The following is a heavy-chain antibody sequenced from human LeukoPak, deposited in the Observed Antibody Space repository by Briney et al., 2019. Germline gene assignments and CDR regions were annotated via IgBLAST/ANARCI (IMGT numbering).Heavy chain of an antibody. J-gene: IGHJ6*03. D-gene: IGHD5-12*01. CDR3: ARLIVATIRPVRRRVYYMDV. V-gene: IGHV4-59*01. Sequence: PSETLSLTCTVSGGSISSYYWSWIRQPPGKGLEWIGYIYYSGSTNYNPSLKSRVTISVDTSKNQFSLKLSSVTAADTAVYYCARLIVATIRPVRRRVYYMDVWGKGTTVTVSS. CDR2: IYYSGST. CDR1: GGSISSYY.